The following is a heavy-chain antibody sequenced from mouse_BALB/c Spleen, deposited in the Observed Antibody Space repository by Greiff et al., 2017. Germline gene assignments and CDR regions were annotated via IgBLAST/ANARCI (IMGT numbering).Heavy chain of an antibody. V-gene: IGHV1S56*01. J-gene: IGHJ3*01. CDR3: AIYYRYYWFAY. D-gene: IGHD2-14*01. CDR1: GYTFTSYY. Sequence: QVQLQQSGPELVKPGASVKMSCKASGYTFTSYYIHWVKQRPGQGLEWIGWIYPGDGSTKYNEKFKGKTTLTADKSSSTAYMLLSSLTSEDSAIYFCAIYYRYYWFAYWGQGTLVTVSA. CDR2: IYPGDGST.